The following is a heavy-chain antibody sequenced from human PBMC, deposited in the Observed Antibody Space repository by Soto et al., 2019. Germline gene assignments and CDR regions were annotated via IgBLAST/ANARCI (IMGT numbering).Heavy chain of an antibody. V-gene: IGHV1-18*01. CDR2: INPYNGNT. CDR3: ARDPVGGNWFDP. D-gene: IGHD1-26*01. Sequence: ASVNVSCKASGYTFTSYGISWLRQAPGQGLEWMGWINPYNGNTNYAQKLQGRVTMTTDTSTSTAYMELRSLRSDDTAVYYCARDPVGGNWFDPWGQGTLVTSPQ. CDR1: GYTFTSYG. J-gene: IGHJ5*02.